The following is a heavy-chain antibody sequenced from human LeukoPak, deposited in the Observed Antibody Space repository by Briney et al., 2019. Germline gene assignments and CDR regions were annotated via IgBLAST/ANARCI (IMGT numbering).Heavy chain of an antibody. V-gene: IGHV3-7*03. Sequence: GGSLRLSCAVSGFTSSSYWMSWVRQAPGKGLEWVANIKQDGSEKYYVDSVKGRFTISRDNAKDSLYLQMNSLRAEDTAVYYCARAPYCIGGSCRFDYWGQGTLVTVSS. CDR3: ARAPYCIGGSCRFDY. CDR2: IKQDGSEK. CDR1: GFTSSSYW. J-gene: IGHJ4*02. D-gene: IGHD2-15*01.